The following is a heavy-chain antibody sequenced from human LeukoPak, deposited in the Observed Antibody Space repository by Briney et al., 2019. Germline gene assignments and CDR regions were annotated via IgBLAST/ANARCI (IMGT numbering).Heavy chain of an antibody. CDR3: AKLAAAGTEDAFDI. CDR1: GFTFSSYG. D-gene: IGHD6-13*01. V-gene: IGHV3-30*18. Sequence: GRSLRLSCAASGFTFSSYGMHWVRQAPGKGLEWVAVISYDGSNKYYADSVKGRFTISRDNSKNTLYLQMNSLRAVDTAVYYCAKLAAAGTEDAFDIWGQGTMVTVSS. CDR2: ISYDGSNK. J-gene: IGHJ3*02.